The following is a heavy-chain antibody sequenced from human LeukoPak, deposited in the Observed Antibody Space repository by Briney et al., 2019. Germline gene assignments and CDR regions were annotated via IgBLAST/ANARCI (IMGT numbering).Heavy chain of an antibody. Sequence: SETLSLTCTVSGGSISSYYWSWIRQPAGKGLEWIGRIYTSGSTNYNPSLKSRVTMSVDTSKNQFSLKLSSVTAADTAVYHCARGRVFYDSTGYFIWGQGTMVTVSS. CDR1: GGSISSYY. V-gene: IGHV4-4*07. CDR3: ARGRVFYDSTGYFI. J-gene: IGHJ3*02. D-gene: IGHD3-22*01. CDR2: IYTSGST.